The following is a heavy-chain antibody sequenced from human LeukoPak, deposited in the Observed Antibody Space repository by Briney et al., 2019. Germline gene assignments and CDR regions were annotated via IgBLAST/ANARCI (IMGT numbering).Heavy chain of an antibody. CDR3: ARDQKGEGYYDSSGQAP. V-gene: IGHV1-18*01. J-gene: IGHJ5*02. CDR1: GYTFTSYG. D-gene: IGHD3-22*01. Sequence: ASVKVSCKASGYTFTSYGISWVRQAPGQGLEWMGWISAYNGNTNYAQKLQGRVTMTTDTSTSTAYMELRSLRSDDTAVYYCARDQKGEGYYDSSGQAPWGQGTLVTVSS. CDR2: ISAYNGNT.